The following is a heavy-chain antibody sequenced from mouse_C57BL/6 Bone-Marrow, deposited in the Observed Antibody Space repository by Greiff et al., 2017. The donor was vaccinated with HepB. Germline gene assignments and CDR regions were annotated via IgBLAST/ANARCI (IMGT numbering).Heavy chain of an antibody. V-gene: IGHV1-78*01. CDR2: IYPREGST. Sequence: VQLQQSDAELVKPGAPVKISGKVSGYPFPDHTIHWMKQRPEQGLEWMGDIYPREGSTKYNEKFKGKATLTADKSSSTAYMQLNSLTSEDSAVYFCAERGYGNYEGYWGQGTTLTVSS. CDR3: AERGYGNYEGY. D-gene: IGHD2-1*01. J-gene: IGHJ2*01. CDR1: GYPFPDHT.